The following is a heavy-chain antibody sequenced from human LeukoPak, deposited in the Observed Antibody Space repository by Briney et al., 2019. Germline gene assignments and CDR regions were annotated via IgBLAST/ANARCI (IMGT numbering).Heavy chain of an antibody. J-gene: IGHJ4*02. D-gene: IGHD4-17*01. V-gene: IGHV3-30*04. CDR1: GFIFSDCT. CDR2: ISDNGRNQ. Sequence: GGSLRLSCGASGFIFSDCTIHWVRQSPGKGPEWVAAISDNGRNQYYADSVKGRFTVSRDNSKNTLYLQVDSLRTEDTAVFYCTRNPYGDYALDSWGQGALVIVSS. CDR3: TRNPYGDYALDS.